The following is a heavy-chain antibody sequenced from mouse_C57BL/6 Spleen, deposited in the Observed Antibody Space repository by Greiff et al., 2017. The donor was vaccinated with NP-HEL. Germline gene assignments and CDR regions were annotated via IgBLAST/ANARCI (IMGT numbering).Heavy chain of an antibody. CDR1: GYAFSSSW. J-gene: IGHJ1*03. CDR2: IYPGDGDT. CDR3: ARSGGYWYFDV. D-gene: IGHD1-1*02. V-gene: IGHV1-82*01. Sequence: VKVVESGPELVKPGASVKISCKASGYAFSSSWMNWVKQRPGKGLEWIGRIYPGDGDTNYNGKFKGKATLTADKSSSTAYMQLSSLTSEDSAVYFCARSGGYWYFDVWGTGTTVTVSS.